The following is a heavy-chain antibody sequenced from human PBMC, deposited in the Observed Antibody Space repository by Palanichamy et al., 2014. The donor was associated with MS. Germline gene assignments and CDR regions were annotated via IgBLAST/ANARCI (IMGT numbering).Heavy chain of an antibody. CDR2: ISGSGGST. J-gene: IGHJ4*02. Sequence: EVQLLESGGGLVQPGGSLRLSCAASGFTFSSYAMSWVRQAPGKGLEWVSAISGSGGSTYYADSVKGRFTISRDNAKNSLYLQMNSLRAEDTAVYYCASPRYSGSYIFDYWGQGTLVTVSS. V-gene: IGHV3-23*01. D-gene: IGHD1-26*01. CDR3: ASPRYSGSYIFDY. CDR1: GFTFSSYA.